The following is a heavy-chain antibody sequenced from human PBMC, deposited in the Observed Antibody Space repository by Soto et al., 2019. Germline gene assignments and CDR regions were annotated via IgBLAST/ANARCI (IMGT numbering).Heavy chain of an antibody. J-gene: IGHJ4*02. CDR1: GDSVSSNTAA. V-gene: IGHV6-1*01. CDR3: ARGVAGTGFDL. CDR2: TYYRSNWRH. D-gene: IGHD6-19*01. Sequence: SQTLSLTCAISGDSVSSNTAAWNWIRSSPSRGLEWLGRTYYRSNWRHDYAVSVKSRITVNPDTSKNHFSLQLNSVTPDDTAVYYCARGVAGTGFDLWGQGTLVTVAS.